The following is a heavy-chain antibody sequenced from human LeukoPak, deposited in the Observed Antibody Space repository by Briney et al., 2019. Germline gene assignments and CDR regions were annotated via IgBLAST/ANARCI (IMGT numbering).Heavy chain of an antibody. CDR2: IIPIFGTA. J-gene: IGHJ6*03. Sequence: SVKVSCKASGGTFSSDAISWVRQAPGQGLEWMGGIIPIFGTANYAQKFQGRVTITADESTSTAYMELSSLRSEDKAVYYCARGEYQLPIGSYYYYMDVWGKGTTVTVS. CDR3: ARGEYQLPIGSYYYYMDV. CDR1: GGTFSSDA. V-gene: IGHV1-69*13. D-gene: IGHD2-2*01.